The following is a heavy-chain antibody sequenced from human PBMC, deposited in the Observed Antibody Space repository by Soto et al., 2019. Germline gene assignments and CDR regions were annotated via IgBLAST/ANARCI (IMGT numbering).Heavy chain of an antibody. CDR3: AKYIAARPFDY. D-gene: IGHD6-6*01. Sequence: VGSLRLSGAASGFTFSSYAMSWVRQAPGKGLEWVSAISGSGGSTYYADSVKGRFTISRDNSKNTLYLQMNSLRAEDTAVYYCAKYIAARPFDYWGQGTLVTVSS. CDR2: ISGSGGST. CDR1: GFTFSSYA. J-gene: IGHJ4*02. V-gene: IGHV3-23*01.